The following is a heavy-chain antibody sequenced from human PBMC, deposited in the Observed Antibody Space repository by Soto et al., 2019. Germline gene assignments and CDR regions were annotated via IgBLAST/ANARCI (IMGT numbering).Heavy chain of an antibody. D-gene: IGHD4-17*01. V-gene: IGHV4-34*01. CDR3: ASTVPTFLSD. CDR1: GGSFSGYY. Sequence: SETLSLTCAVYGGSFSGYYWSWIRQPPGKGLEWIGEINHSGSTNYNPSLKSRVTISVDTSKNQFSLKLSSVTAADTAVYYCASTVPTFLSDWGQGTLVTVSS. J-gene: IGHJ4*02. CDR2: INHSGST.